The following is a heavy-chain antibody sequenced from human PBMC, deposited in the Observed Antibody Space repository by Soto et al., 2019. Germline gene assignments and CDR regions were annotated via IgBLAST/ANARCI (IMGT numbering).Heavy chain of an antibody. Sequence: SETLSLTCAVYGGSFSGHFWTWIRQPPGKGLEWIGDSNHSGRTNYNPSLKSRVTISVDTSKNQFSLKLSSVTAADTAVYYCARGTSTGTTSYWGQGSLVTVS. CDR1: GGSFSGHF. D-gene: IGHD1-1*01. V-gene: IGHV4-34*01. CDR2: SNHSGRT. J-gene: IGHJ4*02. CDR3: ARGTSTGTTSY.